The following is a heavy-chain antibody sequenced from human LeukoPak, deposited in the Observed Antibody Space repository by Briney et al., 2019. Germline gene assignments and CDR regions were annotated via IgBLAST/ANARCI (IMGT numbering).Heavy chain of an antibody. V-gene: IGHV1-18*01. CDR2: ISGYNGHT. J-gene: IGHJ4*02. Sequence: ASVKVSCKASGYTFTRYGISWVRQAPGQGPEWMGWISGYNGHTNYAPNFQDRVTMTSDRSTSTAYMELRSLRSDDTAVYYCARLNSTHLFDTIYHQLDYWGQGALVTVSS. CDR3: ARLNSTHLFDTIYHQLDY. D-gene: IGHD2/OR15-2a*01. CDR1: GYTFTRYG.